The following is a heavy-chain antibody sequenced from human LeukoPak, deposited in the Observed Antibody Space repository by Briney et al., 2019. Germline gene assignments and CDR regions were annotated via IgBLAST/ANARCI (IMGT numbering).Heavy chain of an antibody. D-gene: IGHD6-6*01. CDR3: AGAPYSSSSWQFDY. CDR1: GYTFTGYY. J-gene: IGHJ4*02. Sequence: GASVKVSCKASGYTFTGYYMHRVRQAPGQGLEWMGWINPNSGGTNYAQKFQGRVTMTRDTSISTAYMELSRLRSDDTAVYYCAGAPYSSSSWQFDYWGQGTLVTVSS. CDR2: INPNSGGT. V-gene: IGHV1-2*02.